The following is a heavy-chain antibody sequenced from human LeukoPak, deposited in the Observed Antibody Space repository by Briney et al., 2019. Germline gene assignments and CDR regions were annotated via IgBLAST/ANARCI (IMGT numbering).Heavy chain of an antibody. V-gene: IGHV3-64D*06. CDR1: GFTFSSYA. CDR2: ITSNGGST. CDR3: VKDRYSGYHFLDV. D-gene: IGHD5-12*01. J-gene: IGHJ6*02. Sequence: GGSLRLSCSASGFTFSSYAMHWVRQAPGKGLEYVSGITSNGGSTYYADSVKGRFTISRDNSKNTLYLQMSSLRAEGTTVYYCVKDRYSGYHFLDVWGQGTTVTVS.